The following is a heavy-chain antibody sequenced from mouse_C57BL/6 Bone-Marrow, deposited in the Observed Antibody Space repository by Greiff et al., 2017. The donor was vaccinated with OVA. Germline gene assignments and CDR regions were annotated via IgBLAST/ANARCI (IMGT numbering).Heavy chain of an antibody. CDR1: GYTFTSYW. CDR2: IHPNSGST. Sequence: QVQLQQPGAELVKPGASVKLSRKASGYTFTSYWMHWVKQRPGQGLEWIGMIHPNSGSTNYNEKFKSKATLTVDKSSSTAYMQLSSLTSEDSAVYYCARAPLLGAWFAYWGQGTLVTVSA. D-gene: IGHD2-1*01. V-gene: IGHV1-64*01. J-gene: IGHJ3*01. CDR3: ARAPLLGAWFAY.